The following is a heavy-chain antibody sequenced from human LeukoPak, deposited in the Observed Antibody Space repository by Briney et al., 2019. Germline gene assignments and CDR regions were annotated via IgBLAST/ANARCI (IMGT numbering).Heavy chain of an antibody. Sequence: PSETLSLTCAVYGGSFSGYYWSWIRQPPGKGLEWIGEINHSGSTNYSPSLKSRVTISVDTSKNQFSLKLSSVTAADTAVYYCARPLYYNDAFDIWGQGTMVTVSS. J-gene: IGHJ3*02. V-gene: IGHV4-34*01. D-gene: IGHD2-8*01. CDR1: GGSFSGYY. CDR2: INHSGST. CDR3: ARPLYYNDAFDI.